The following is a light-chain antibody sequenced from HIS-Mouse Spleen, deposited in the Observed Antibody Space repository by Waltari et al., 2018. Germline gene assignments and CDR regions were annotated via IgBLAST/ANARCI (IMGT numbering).Light chain of an antibody. Sequence: DIQMTQSPSTLSASVGDRVTITCRASQSISSWLAWYQQKPGKAPKLLFYKASSLESGVPSRFSGSGSGTEFTLTISSLQPDDFATYYCQQYISYWTFGQGTKVEIK. CDR3: QQYISYWT. CDR1: QSISSW. J-gene: IGKJ1*01. V-gene: IGKV1-5*03. CDR2: KAS.